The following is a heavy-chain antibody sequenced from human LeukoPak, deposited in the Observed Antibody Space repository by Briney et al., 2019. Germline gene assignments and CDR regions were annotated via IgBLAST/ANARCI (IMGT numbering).Heavy chain of an antibody. D-gene: IGHD6-13*01. V-gene: IGHV3-53*01. Sequence: GGSLRLSCTASGFTVSSDYMSWVRQAPGKGLEWVSVIYSGGYTHYADSVKGRFTISRDNSKNTLYLQINTLRAEDMAVYYCAKVVISWGPTSQDYWGQGTLVTVSS. J-gene: IGHJ4*02. CDR1: GFTVSSDY. CDR3: AKVVISWGPTSQDY. CDR2: IYSGGYT.